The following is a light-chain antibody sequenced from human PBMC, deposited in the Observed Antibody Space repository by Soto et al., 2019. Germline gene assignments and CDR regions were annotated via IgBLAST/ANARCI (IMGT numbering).Light chain of an antibody. Sequence: EIVLTQSPGTLSLSPGERVTLSCRASQSVSSSYLAWYQQRPGQAPRLLIYGASTRATGIPDRFSGSASGPDFTLNISRLEPEDVAVYYCQQYGTSPPRYTFGQGTKLEIK. V-gene: IGKV3-20*01. CDR3: QQYGTSPPRYT. CDR1: QSVSSSY. J-gene: IGKJ2*01. CDR2: GAS.